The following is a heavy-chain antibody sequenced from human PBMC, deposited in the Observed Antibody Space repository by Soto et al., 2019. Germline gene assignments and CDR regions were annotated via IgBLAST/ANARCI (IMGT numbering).Heavy chain of an antibody. Sequence: EVQLLESGGGLVQPGGSLRLSCAVSGFTFSNYAMSWVRQAPGKGLEWVSAISGSGNSTNYADSVKGRFTISRDNSKNTVYLQMNSLRAEDTAVYYCAGDVWELLRGVDPGGQGTLVTVSS. V-gene: IGHV3-23*01. CDR3: AGDVWELLRGVDP. J-gene: IGHJ5*02. D-gene: IGHD1-26*01. CDR1: GFTFSNYA. CDR2: ISGSGNST.